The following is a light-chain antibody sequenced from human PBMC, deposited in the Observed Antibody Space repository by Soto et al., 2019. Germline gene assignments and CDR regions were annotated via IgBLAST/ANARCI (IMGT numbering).Light chain of an antibody. V-gene: IGLV2-14*01. CDR3: SSYTRDTALV. J-gene: IGLJ1*01. CDR2: EVS. Sequence: QSALTQPASVSGSPGQSITISCTGTSSDVGGYNYVSWYQQYPGKAPKLMIYEVSNRPSGVSNRFSGSKSGNTASLTISGLQAEDEADYYCSSYTRDTALVFGTGTKLTVL. CDR1: SSDVGGYNY.